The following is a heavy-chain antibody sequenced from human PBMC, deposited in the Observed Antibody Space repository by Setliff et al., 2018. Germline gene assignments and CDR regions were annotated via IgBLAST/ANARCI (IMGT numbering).Heavy chain of an antibody. CDR3: ARGGGGHIVVATFEFDI. V-gene: IGHV3-7*01. CDR1: GFTFSNCW. CDR2: INPHASEK. J-gene: IGHJ3*02. D-gene: IGHD2-21*01. Sequence: PGGSLRLSCAASGFTFSNCWVSWVRQTPGKGLEWLASINPHASEKYYVDSVKGRFTVAKDNAKNSVYLDMSGLRAEDTALYYCARGGGGHIVVATFEFDIWGQGTKVTVSS.